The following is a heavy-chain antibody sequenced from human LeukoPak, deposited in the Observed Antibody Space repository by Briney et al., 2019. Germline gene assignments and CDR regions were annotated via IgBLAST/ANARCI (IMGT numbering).Heavy chain of an antibody. D-gene: IGHD3-3*01. J-gene: IGHJ6*03. V-gene: IGHV3-48*03. CDR2: ISSSGSLM. CDR3: AKDLYPNYDFWSGYPSYMDV. CDR1: GFTFSRYD. Sequence: QPGGSLRLSCTASGFTFSRYDMNWVRQAPGKGLEWISYISSSGSLMHYRDSVKGRFTISRDNSKNSLYLQMNSLRAEDTAVYYCAKDLYPNYDFWSGYPSYMDVWGKGTTVTVSS.